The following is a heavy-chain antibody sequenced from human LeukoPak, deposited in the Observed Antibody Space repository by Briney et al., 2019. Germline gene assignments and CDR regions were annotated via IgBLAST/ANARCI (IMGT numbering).Heavy chain of an antibody. J-gene: IGHJ4*02. CDR2: ISVSGADN. D-gene: IGHD6-6*01. Sequence: GGSLRLSCAASGFTFTNYVMTWVRQAPWKGLEGLSGISVSGADNYYADSVKGRFTISRENSKNTVSLRLNSLRAEDSAIYYCASRMEYSTSSVFYWGQGTLVTVSS. CDR3: ASRMEYSTSSVFY. V-gene: IGHV3-23*01. CDR1: GFTFTNYV.